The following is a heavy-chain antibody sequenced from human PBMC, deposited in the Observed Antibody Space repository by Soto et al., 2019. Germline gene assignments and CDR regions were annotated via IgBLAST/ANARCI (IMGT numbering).Heavy chain of an antibody. CDR1: GYTHTELS. CDR3: ATGLRYFDWSHH. J-gene: IGHJ5*02. D-gene: IGHD3-9*01. V-gene: IGHV1-24*01. CDR2: FDPEDGET. Sequence: ASVKVSCKVSGYTHTELSMHWVRQAPGKGLEWMGGFDPEDGETIYAQKFQGRVTMTEDTSTDTAYMELSSLRSEDTAVYYCATGLRYFDWSHHWGQGTLVTVSS.